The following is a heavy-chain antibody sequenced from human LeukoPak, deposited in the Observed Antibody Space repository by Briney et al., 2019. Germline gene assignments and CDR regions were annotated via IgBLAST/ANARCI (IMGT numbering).Heavy chain of an antibody. Sequence: SETLSLTCTVSGASISSYYWSWIRQPPGRGLEWIGYIYYSGSTNYNPSLKSRVTMSVDTSKNQFSLKLSSVTAADTAVYYCARDPLSSGWYGGVDYWGQGTLVTVSS. CDR3: ARDPLSSGWYGGVDY. J-gene: IGHJ4*02. V-gene: IGHV4-59*12. CDR2: IYYSGST. D-gene: IGHD6-19*01. CDR1: GASISSYY.